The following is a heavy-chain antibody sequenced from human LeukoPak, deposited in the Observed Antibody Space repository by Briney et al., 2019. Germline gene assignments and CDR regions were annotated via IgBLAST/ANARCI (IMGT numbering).Heavy chain of an antibody. Sequence: GGSLRLSCAASGFTFSSYAMSWVRQAPGKGLEWVSAISGSGGSTYYADSVKGRFTISRDNSKNTLYLQMNSLRAEDTAVYYCAKNMKYGGHRGYFDYWGQGTLVTVSS. CDR2: ISGSGGST. J-gene: IGHJ4*02. V-gene: IGHV3-23*01. CDR1: GFTFSSYA. CDR3: AKNMKYGGHRGYFDY. D-gene: IGHD3-16*01.